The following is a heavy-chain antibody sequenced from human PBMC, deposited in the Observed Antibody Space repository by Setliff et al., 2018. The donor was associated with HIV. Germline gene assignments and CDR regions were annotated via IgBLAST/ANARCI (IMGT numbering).Heavy chain of an antibody. V-gene: IGHV3-48*01. CDR1: GFTFRDYS. CDR2: LGKSNSRM. Sequence: GGSLRLSCTASGFTFRDYSMNWVRQAPGKGLEWVSYLGKSNSRMTYAGSVKGRFTISGDNAKNTLYLQMNSLRAEDTAVYYCAKGRYSSGANYYYYYMDVWGKGTTVTVSS. J-gene: IGHJ6*03. CDR3: AKGRYSSGANYYYYYMDV. D-gene: IGHD6-19*01.